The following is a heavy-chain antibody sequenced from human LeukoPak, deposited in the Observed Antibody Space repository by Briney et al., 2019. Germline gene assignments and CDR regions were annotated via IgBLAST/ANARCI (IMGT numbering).Heavy chain of an antibody. CDR1: GGSISSSSYY. J-gene: IGHJ4*02. CDR3: ARPRFLEWLLIDY. Sequence: SETLSLTCTVSGGSISSSSYYWGWIREPPGKGLEWSGSIYYSGSTYYNPSLKSRVTISVDTSKNQFSLKLSSVTAADTAVYYCARPRFLEWLLIDYWGQGTLVTVSS. CDR2: IYYSGST. V-gene: IGHV4-39*01. D-gene: IGHD3-3*01.